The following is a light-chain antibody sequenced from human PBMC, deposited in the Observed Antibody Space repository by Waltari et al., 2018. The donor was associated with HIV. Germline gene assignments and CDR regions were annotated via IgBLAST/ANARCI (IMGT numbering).Light chain of an antibody. CDR2: VPNDRSN. J-gene: IGLJ2*01. CDR1: SGHSGYA. Sequence: QLAVTQSPSASASLGASVTLTCTLSSGHSGYALAWHQQQPEKGTRYWKFVPNDRSNRKGDGIPDRFSGSSSATERYLSISSLQSEDEADYYWQTWGTGIVVFGGGTKLTVL. V-gene: IGLV4-69*01. CDR3: QTWGTGIVV.